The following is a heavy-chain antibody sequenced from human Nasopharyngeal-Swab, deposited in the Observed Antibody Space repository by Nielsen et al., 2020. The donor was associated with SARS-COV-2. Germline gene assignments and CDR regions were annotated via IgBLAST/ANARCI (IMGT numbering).Heavy chain of an antibody. D-gene: IGHD6-19*01. CDR1: GFTFDNYE. CDR3: ARASRGWS. Sequence: GESLKISCAASGFTFDNYEMNWVRQAPGKGLEWVSYISTSGATIHYADSVRGRFTISRDNAKKSLHLQMSSLRAEDTAVYYCARASRGWSWGQGTPVTVSS. CDR2: ISTSGATI. J-gene: IGHJ5*02. V-gene: IGHV3-48*03.